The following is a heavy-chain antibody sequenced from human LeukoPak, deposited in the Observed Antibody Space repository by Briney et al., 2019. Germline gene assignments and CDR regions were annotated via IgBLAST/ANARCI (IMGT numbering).Heavy chain of an antibody. CDR3: AARSSWFGELLFDY. V-gene: IGHV1-24*01. D-gene: IGHD3-10*01. Sequence: GASVKVSCKVSGYTLTELSMHWVRQAPGKGLEWMGGFDPEDGETIYAQKFQERVTITRDMSTSTAYMELSSLRSEDTAVYYCAARSSWFGELLFDYWGQGTLVTVSS. J-gene: IGHJ4*02. CDR1: GYTLTELS. CDR2: FDPEDGET.